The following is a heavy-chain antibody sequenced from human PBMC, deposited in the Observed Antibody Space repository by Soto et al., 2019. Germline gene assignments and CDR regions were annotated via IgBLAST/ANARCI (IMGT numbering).Heavy chain of an antibody. CDR2: IYPGDSDT. D-gene: IGHD4-17*01. V-gene: IGHV5-51*01. J-gene: IGHJ4*02. CDR1: GYSFTSYW. Sequence: GESLKISCKGSGYSFTSYWIGWVRQMPGKGLEWMGIIYPGDSDTRYSPSFQGQVTISADKSISTAYLQWSSLKASDTAMYYCARQPHYGDYSLVHLDYWGQGTLVTVSS. CDR3: ARQPHYGDYSLVHLDY.